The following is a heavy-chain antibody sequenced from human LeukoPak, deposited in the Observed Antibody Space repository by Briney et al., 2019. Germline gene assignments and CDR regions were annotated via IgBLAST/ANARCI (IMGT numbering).Heavy chain of an antibody. CDR2: ISWNSGSI. J-gene: IGHJ4*02. Sequence: PGGSLRLSCAASGFTFDDYAMHWVRQAPGKGLEWFSCISWNSGSIGYADSVKGRFTISRDNAKNSLYLQMNSLRAEDTALYYCAKDIGPNYDSSGYCMYYWGQGTLVTVSS. CDR3: AKDIGPNYDSSGYCMYY. D-gene: IGHD3-22*01. CDR1: GFTFDDYA. V-gene: IGHV3-9*01.